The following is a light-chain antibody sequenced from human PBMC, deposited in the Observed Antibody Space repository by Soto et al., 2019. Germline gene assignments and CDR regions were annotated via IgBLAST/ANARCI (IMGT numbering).Light chain of an antibody. CDR3: QQYGNSLPWT. Sequence: EIVLTQSPGTLSLSPGESATLSCRASQSVSSSYLAWYQQKPGQAPRLLISGASKRATGIPDRISGSGSGTDFTLTISRLEPEDFAVYYCQQYGNSLPWTFGQGTKVEIK. CDR2: GAS. V-gene: IGKV3-20*01. CDR1: QSVSSSY. J-gene: IGKJ1*01.